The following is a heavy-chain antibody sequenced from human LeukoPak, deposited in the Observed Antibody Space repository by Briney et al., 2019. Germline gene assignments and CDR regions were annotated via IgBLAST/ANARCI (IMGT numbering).Heavy chain of an antibody. CDR2: IYYSGST. CDR3: ARSHWGPYGSRIANWFDP. Sequence: SETLSLTCTASGASISRSNYYWGWIRQPPGKGLEWIGSIYYSGSTYYNPSLKSRVTISVDTSKNQFSLKLSSVTAADTAVYYCARSHWGPYGSRIANWFDPWGQGTLVTVSS. D-gene: IGHD6-13*01. CDR1: GASISRSNYY. V-gene: IGHV4-39*07. J-gene: IGHJ5*02.